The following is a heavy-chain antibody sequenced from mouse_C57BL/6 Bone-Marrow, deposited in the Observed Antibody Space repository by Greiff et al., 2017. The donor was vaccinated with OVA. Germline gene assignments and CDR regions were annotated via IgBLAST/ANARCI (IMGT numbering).Heavy chain of an antibody. Sequence: EVKLVESGGDLVKPGGSLKLSCAASGFTLSSYGMSWVRQTPDKRLEWVATISSGGSYTYYPDSVKGRFTITRDNAKNTLYLQMSSLKSEDTAMYYCARPPISTVVYFDYRGQGTTLTGSS. J-gene: IGHJ2*01. D-gene: IGHD1-1*01. CDR1: GFTLSSYG. V-gene: IGHV5-6*01. CDR2: ISSGGSYT. CDR3: ARPPISTVVYFDY.